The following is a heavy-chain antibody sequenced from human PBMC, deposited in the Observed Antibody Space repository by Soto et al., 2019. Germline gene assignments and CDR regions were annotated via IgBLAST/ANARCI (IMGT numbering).Heavy chain of an antibody. Sequence: QVQLVESGGGVVQPGRSLRLSCAASGFTFSSYGMHWVRQAPGKGLEWVAVISYDGSNKYYADSVKGRFTISRDNSKNTLYLRMNSLRVEDTAGYYCAKDDYGDYVGAFDIWGQGTMVTVSS. V-gene: IGHV3-30*18. CDR3: AKDDYGDYVGAFDI. CDR2: ISYDGSNK. CDR1: GFTFSSYG. D-gene: IGHD4-17*01. J-gene: IGHJ3*02.